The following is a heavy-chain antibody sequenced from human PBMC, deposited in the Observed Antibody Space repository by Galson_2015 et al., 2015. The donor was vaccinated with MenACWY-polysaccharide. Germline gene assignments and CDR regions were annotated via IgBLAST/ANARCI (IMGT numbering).Heavy chain of an antibody. CDR1: GSIFSGLH. CDR3: VSDRDWAFQI. D-gene: IGHD2-21*01. CDR2: IGSSGNI. J-gene: IGHJ3*02. V-gene: IGHV3-48*03. Sequence: SLRLSCAGSGSIFSGLHLNWIRQVPGRGLQWISYIGSSGNIWNAESVKGRFTISRDNAKNSLYLQMNSLRDEDTAVYYCVSDRDWAFQIWGQGTMVTVSS.